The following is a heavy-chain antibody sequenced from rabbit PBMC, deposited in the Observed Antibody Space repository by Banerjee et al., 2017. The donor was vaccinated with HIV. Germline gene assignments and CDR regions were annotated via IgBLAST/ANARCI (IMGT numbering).Heavy chain of an antibody. D-gene: IGHD3-1*01. CDR1: GFSFSGSYW. V-gene: IGHV1S45*01. CDR2: IDVGSSGST. J-gene: IGHJ3*01. Sequence: QEQLEESGGDLVKPEGSLTLTCTASGFSFSGSYWICWVRQAPGKGLEWIAYIDVGSSGSTYYPNWAKGRFTISKTSSTTVTLQMTSLTAADTATYFCARKGPGNYCGRLDLWGQGTLVTVS. CDR3: ARKGPGNYCGRLDL.